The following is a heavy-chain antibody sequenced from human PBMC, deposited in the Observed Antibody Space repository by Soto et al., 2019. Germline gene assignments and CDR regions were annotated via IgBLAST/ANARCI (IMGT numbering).Heavy chain of an antibody. V-gene: IGHV3-23*01. CDR3: ARVASDYINSVDN. CDR1: GFTLNAYA. Sequence: EVQLLESGGGLVQPGGSLRLSCAASGFTLNAYAMTWVRQAPGKGLEWVSAIGGSGGNRYYADSVRGRFTISRDNSKDTVDLQMNSLRVEDTAVYYCARVASDYINSVDNCGQGILVTVSS. CDR2: IGGSGGNR. D-gene: IGHD4-4*01. J-gene: IGHJ4*02.